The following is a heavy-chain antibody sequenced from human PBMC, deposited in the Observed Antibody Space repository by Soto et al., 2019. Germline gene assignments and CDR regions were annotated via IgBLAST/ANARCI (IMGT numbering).Heavy chain of an antibody. Sequence: PGESLKISCKTSGYSLTTYWFAWVRQMPGKGLEWMGIIYLSDSDTIYGPSAQGHFTISADKSIKTAYLQWSSLKASDTAIYYCATTFHYNGYFDPWGQGTQVTVSS. V-gene: IGHV5-51*01. CDR2: IYLSDSDT. J-gene: IGHJ5*02. CDR3: ATTFHYNGYFDP. CDR1: GYSLTTYW. D-gene: IGHD6-25*01.